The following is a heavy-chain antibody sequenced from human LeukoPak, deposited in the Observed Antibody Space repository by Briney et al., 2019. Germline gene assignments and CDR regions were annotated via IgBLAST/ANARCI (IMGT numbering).Heavy chain of an antibody. J-gene: IGHJ4*02. Sequence: ASVKVSCKASGYTFTSYDINWVRQATGQGLEWMGWMNPNSGNTGYAQKFQGRVTMTRNTSISTAYMELSSLRSEDTAVYYCARVRITIFGVVIIPPDYWGRGTLVTVPS. D-gene: IGHD3-3*01. CDR1: GYTFTSYD. CDR2: MNPNSGNT. CDR3: ARVRITIFGVVIIPPDY. V-gene: IGHV1-8*01.